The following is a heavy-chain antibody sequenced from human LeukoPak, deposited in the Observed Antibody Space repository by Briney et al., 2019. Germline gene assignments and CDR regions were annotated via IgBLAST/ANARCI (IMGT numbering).Heavy chain of an antibody. V-gene: IGHV4-59*08. Sequence: SETLSLTCTVSGGSISSYCWSWIRQPPGKGLEWIGYIYYSGSTNYNPSLKSRVTIPLDTSKNQFSLKLSSVTAADTAVYYCARQNYYGSGSYYFDYWGQGTLVTVSS. D-gene: IGHD3-10*01. CDR1: GGSISSYC. CDR2: IYYSGST. J-gene: IGHJ4*02. CDR3: ARQNYYGSGSYYFDY.